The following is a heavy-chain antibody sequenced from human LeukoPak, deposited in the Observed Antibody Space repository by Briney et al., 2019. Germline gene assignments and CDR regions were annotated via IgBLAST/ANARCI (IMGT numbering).Heavy chain of an antibody. CDR1: GFTLSDHQ. CDR2: TRNKANSYTT. CDR3: ARDGDCSSTTRYPFGY. Sequence: PGGSLRLSCVVSGFTLSDHQMDWVRQAPGKGLEWVGRTRNKANSYTTEYAASVKGRFTISRDDSKNSLYLQMSSLKTEDTAVYYCARDGDCSSTTRYPFGYWGQGTLVAVSS. J-gene: IGHJ4*02. D-gene: IGHD2-2*01. V-gene: IGHV3-72*01.